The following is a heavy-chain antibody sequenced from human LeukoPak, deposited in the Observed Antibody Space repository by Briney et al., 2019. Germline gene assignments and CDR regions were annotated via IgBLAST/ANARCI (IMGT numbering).Heavy chain of an antibody. CDR2: IKQDGSEK. CDR1: GFTFSSYS. J-gene: IGHJ1*01. CDR3: ARDAISLEHFQH. Sequence: PGGSLRLSCAASGFTFSSYSMSWVRQAPGKGLEWVANIKQDGSEKYYVDSVKGRFTISRDNAKNSLYLQMNSLRAEDTAVYYCARDAISLEHFQHWGQGTLVTVSS. V-gene: IGHV3-7*01. D-gene: IGHD2-21*01.